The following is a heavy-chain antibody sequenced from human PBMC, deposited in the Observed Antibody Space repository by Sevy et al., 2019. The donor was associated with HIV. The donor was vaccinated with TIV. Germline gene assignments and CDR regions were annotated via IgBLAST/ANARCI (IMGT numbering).Heavy chain of an antibody. Sequence: GGSLGLSCSASEFTFSSYAMSWVRQAPGKGLEWVSSISGSGRFTYYADFVEGRFIISRDNSKNTLSVQMNSLRAEDTAVYYWAKGFCSGATCPRDYYYYGMDVWGQGTTVTVSS. D-gene: IGHD2-15*01. CDR1: EFTFSSYA. CDR2: ISGSGRFT. V-gene: IGHV3-23*01. CDR3: AKGFCSGATCPRDYYYYGMDV. J-gene: IGHJ6*02.